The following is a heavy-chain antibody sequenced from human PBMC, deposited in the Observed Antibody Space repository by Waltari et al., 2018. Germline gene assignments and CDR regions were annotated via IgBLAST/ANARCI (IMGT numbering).Heavy chain of an antibody. J-gene: IGHJ4*02. D-gene: IGHD6-13*01. Sequence: EVQLVESGGGLVKPGGSLRLSCAASGFTFSSYSMNWVRQAPGKGVEWVSSSSSSSSYIYYADSVKGRFTISRDNAKNSLYLQMNSLRAEDTAVYYCARDGELGQQLVGYWGQGTLVTVSS. V-gene: IGHV3-21*01. CDR2: SSSSSSYI. CDR1: GFTFSSYS. CDR3: ARDGELGQQLVGY.